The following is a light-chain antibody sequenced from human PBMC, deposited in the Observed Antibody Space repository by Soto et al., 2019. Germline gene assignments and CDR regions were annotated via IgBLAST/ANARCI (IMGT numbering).Light chain of an antibody. CDR2: DSS. CDR1: QSVSSY. CDR3: QQRSNWPIT. V-gene: IGKV3-11*01. Sequence: EIVLTQSTATLTLSPGERANLSCGASQSVSSYFACYQPKPGQAPRLLIYDSSNRATGIPARFSGSCSGTDYTLTIRSLEPEDFAVYYCQQRSNWPITFGQGKRLEIK. J-gene: IGKJ5*01.